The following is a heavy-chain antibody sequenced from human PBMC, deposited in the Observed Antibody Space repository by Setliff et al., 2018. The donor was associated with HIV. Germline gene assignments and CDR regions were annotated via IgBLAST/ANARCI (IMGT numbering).Heavy chain of an antibody. CDR3: ASSGNILTDYSYYSYFMDV. CDR1: GGSFSNYY. CDR2: INHGGST. D-gene: IGHD1-26*01. V-gene: IGHV4-34*01. Sequence: SETLSLTCAVYGGSFSNYYWSWIRQSPGEGLEWSGEINHGGSTNYNPSLKSRVTMSVDTSKNQFSLQLTSVTAADTAVYYCASSGNILTDYSYYSYFMDVWGGGTTVTVS. J-gene: IGHJ6*03.